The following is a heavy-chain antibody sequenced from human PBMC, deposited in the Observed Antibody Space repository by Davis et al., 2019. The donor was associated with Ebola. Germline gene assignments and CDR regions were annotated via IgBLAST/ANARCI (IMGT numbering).Heavy chain of an antibody. CDR3: ARDWRYYYDSSGYYYGYYGMDV. D-gene: IGHD3-22*01. Sequence: GGSLRLSCAPSGFTFDDYAMHWVRQAPGKGLEWVSGISWNSGSIGYADSVKGRFTISRDNAKNSLYLQMNSLRAEDTAVYYCARDWRYYYDSSGYYYGYYGMDVWGQGTTVTVSS. J-gene: IGHJ6*02. CDR2: ISWNSGSI. V-gene: IGHV3-9*01. CDR1: GFTFDDYA.